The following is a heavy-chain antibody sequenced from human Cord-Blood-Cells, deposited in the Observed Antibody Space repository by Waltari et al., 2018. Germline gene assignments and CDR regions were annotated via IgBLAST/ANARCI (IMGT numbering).Heavy chain of an antibody. CDR3: ATGTSSHDAFDI. Sequence: QVQLVQSGAEVKKPGSSVKVSCKASGGTFSSYAIRWVRQAPGQGLEWMGRIIPILGIANYEQKFQGRVTITADKSTSTAYMELSSLRSEDTAVYYCATGTSSHDAFDIWGQGTMVTVSS. CDR2: IIPILGIA. V-gene: IGHV1-69*09. J-gene: IGHJ3*02. CDR1: GGTFSSYA.